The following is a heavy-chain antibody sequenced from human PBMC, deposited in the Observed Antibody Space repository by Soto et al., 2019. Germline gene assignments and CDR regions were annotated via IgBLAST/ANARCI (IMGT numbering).Heavy chain of an antibody. CDR3: ATDSRKKVAGTPPDFQH. J-gene: IGHJ1*01. CDR2: INPNSGGT. V-gene: IGHV1-2*02. D-gene: IGHD6-19*01. Sequence: GASVKVSCKASGYAFSVYYIHWVRQAPGQGLEWMGWINPNSGGTNYAQKFQGGVTMTRDTSISTAYMELSSLRSEDTAVYYCATDSRKKVAGTPPDFQHWGQGTLVTVSS. CDR1: GYAFSVYY.